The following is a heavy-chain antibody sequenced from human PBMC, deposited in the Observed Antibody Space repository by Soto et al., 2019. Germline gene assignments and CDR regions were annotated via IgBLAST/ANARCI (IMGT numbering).Heavy chain of an antibody. CDR2: ISYDGSNK. J-gene: IGHJ4*02. D-gene: IGHD6-13*01. CDR1: GFTFSSYG. CDR3: AKGDGYSSSWYGDD. V-gene: IGHV3-30*18. Sequence: QVQLVESGGGVVQPGRSLRLSCAASGFTFSSYGMHWVRQAPGKGLVWVAVISYDGSNKYYADSVKGRFTISRDNSKNTLYLQMNSLRAEDTAVYYCAKGDGYSSSWYGDDWGQGTLVTVSS.